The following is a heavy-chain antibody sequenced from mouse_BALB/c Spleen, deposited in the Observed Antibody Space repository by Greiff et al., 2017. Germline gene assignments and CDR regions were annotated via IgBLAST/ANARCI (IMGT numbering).Heavy chain of an antibody. CDR2: IYPGDGDT. D-gene: IGHD2-3*01. J-gene: IGHJ3*01. V-gene: IGHV1-87*01. Sequence: VKLMESGAELARPGASVKLSCKASGYTFTSYWMQWVKQRPGQGLEWIGAIYPGDGDTRYTQKFKGKATLTADKSSSTAYMQLSSLASEDSAVYYCASYDGYYWGQGTLVTVSA. CDR1: GYTFTSYW. CDR3: ASYDGYY.